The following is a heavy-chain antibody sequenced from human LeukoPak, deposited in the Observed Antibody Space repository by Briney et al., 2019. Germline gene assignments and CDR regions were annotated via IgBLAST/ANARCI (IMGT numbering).Heavy chain of an antibody. CDR2: IYYSGST. CDR3: ARVGSGKYYFDY. J-gene: IGHJ4*02. D-gene: IGHD3-10*01. Sequence: SQTLSLTCTVSGGSISSGDYYWSWIPQPPGKGLEWIGYIYYSGSTYYNPSLKSRVTISVDTSKNQFSLKLSSVTAADTAVYYCARVGSGKYYFDYWGQGTLVTVSS. V-gene: IGHV4-30-4*08. CDR1: GGSISSGDYY.